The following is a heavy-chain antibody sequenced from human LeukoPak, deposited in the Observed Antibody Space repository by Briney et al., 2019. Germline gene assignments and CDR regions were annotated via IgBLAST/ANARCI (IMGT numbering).Heavy chain of an antibody. CDR3: TRVMVGSSWYREEYYYGMDV. Sequence: GGSLRLSCSASGFTFSSYAMHWVRQAPGKGLEWVGFIRGKAYGGTTEYAASVKGRFTISRDDSKSIAYLQMNSLKTEDTAVYYCTRVMVGSSWYREEYYYGMDVWGQGTTVTVSS. CDR1: GFTFSSYA. D-gene: IGHD6-13*01. J-gene: IGHJ6*02. V-gene: IGHV3-49*04. CDR2: IRGKAYGGTT.